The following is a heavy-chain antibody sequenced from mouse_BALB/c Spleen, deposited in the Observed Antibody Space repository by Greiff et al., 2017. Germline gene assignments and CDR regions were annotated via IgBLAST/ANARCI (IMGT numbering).Heavy chain of an antibody. V-gene: IGHV14-3*02. J-gene: IGHJ2*01. CDR2: IDPANGNT. Sequence: EVQLQQSGAELVKPGASVKLPCTASGFNIKDTYMHWVKQRPEQGLEWIGRIDPANGNTKYDPKFQGKATITADTSSNTAYLQLSSLTSEDTAVYYCAKGYYFDYWGQGTTLTVSS. CDR3: AKGYYFDY. CDR1: GFNIKDTY.